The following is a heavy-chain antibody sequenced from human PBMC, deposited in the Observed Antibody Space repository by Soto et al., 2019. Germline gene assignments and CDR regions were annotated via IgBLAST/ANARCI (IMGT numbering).Heavy chain of an antibody. V-gene: IGHV3-66*01. CDR3: ARDRGLRNYYYYMDV. CDR1: GFTVSSNY. Sequence: GGSLRLSCAASGFTVSSNYMSWVRQAPGKGLEWVSVIYSGGSTYYADSVKGRFTISRDNSKNTLYLQMNSLRAEDTAVYYCARDRGLRNYYYYMDVWGKGTTVTVSS. J-gene: IGHJ6*03. CDR2: IYSGGST. D-gene: IGHD5-12*01.